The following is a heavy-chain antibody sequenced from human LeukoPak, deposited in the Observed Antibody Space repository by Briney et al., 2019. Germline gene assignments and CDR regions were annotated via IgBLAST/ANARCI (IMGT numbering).Heavy chain of an antibody. CDR1: GYTFTGYY. D-gene: IGHD3-9*01. V-gene: IGHV1-2*05. CDR2: INPTSGGT. J-gene: IGHJ4*02. CDR3: ARVDAAFDY. Sequence: ASVKVSCNAAGYTFTGYYIHWVRQAPGQGLEWMGRINPTSGGTNYPQSFQGRVTMTRDTSFSTAYMELSRLTSDDTVVYYCARVDAAFDYWGQGTLVTVSS.